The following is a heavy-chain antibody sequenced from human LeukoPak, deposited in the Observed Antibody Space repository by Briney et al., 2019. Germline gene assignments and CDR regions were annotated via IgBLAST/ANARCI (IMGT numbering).Heavy chain of an antibody. J-gene: IGHJ4*02. CDR3: ARTTTVTTGLHFDY. Sequence: SETLSLTCTVSGGSISSYYWSWIRQPPGKGLEWIGYIYYSGSTNYNPSLKSRVTISVDTSKNQFSLKLSSVTAADTAVYYCARTTTVTTGLHFDYWGQGTLVTVSS. CDR2: IYYSGST. D-gene: IGHD4-11*01. V-gene: IGHV4-59*01. CDR1: GGSISSYY.